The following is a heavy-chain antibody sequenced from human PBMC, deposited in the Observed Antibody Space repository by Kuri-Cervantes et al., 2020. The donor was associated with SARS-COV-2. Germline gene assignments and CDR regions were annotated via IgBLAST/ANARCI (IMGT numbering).Heavy chain of an antibody. CDR3: AREGRDFWRGLDV. D-gene: IGHD3-3*01. J-gene: IGHJ6*02. CDR1: GGSVSSGSYY. V-gene: IGHV4-31*03. Sequence: LRLSCTVSGGSVSSGSYYWSWIRQPPGKGLEWIGYIYYSGSTYYNLSLKSRVTISVDTSKNQSSLKLSSVTAADTAMYYCAREGRDFWRGLDVWGQGTTVTVSS. CDR2: IYYSGST.